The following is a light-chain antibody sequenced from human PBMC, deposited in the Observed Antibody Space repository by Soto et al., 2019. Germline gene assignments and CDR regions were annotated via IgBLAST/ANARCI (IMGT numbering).Light chain of an antibody. CDR1: QNLHSF. Sequence: EIVLTQSPATLSVSPGARATLSCLASQNLHSFLNWYQQRPGQAPRPLIYDGSKRAAGVPDRISGDGSGTDYTLTSSSLEPEDFAVYYCQQRTRWPMTFGQGTRLEI. CDR2: DGS. J-gene: IGKJ5*01. V-gene: IGKV3-11*01. CDR3: QQRTRWPMT.